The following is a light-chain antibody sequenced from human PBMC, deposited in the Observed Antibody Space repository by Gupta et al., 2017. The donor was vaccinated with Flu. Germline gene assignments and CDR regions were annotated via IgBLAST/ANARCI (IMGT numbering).Light chain of an antibody. Sequence: DIQMTQSPSTLSASVGDRVTITCRASQNINHWLAWYQQKPGKAPKLLIKMASTVENGVPSRFSGSGSGTDFTFTISSRQPDDVATYYCQQEDLSPLTLGRGTAVEIK. CDR1: QNINHW. CDR3: QQEDLSPLT. CDR2: MAS. J-gene: IGKJ4*01. V-gene: IGKV1-5*03.